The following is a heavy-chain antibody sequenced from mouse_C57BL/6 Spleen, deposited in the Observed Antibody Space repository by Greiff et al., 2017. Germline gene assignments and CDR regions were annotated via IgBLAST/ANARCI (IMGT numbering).Heavy chain of an antibody. CDR3: ARSDWAWFAY. CDR2: IYPGDGDT. J-gene: IGHJ3*01. Sequence: VQLQQSGPELVKPGASVKISCKASGYAFSSSWMNWVKQRPGKGLEWIGRIYPGDGDTNYNGKFKGKATLTADKSSSTAYMQLSSLTSEDSAVYFCARSDWAWFAYGGQGTLVTVSA. V-gene: IGHV1-82*01. CDR1: GYAFSSSW. D-gene: IGHD4-1*01.